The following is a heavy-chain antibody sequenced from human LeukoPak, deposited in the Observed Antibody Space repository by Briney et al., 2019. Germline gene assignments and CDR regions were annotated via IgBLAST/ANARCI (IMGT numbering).Heavy chain of an antibody. CDR3: ARGEYYDRSAYCFD. J-gene: IGHJ4*02. Sequence: ASVKVSCKASGYTFTGYYMHWVRQAPGQGLEWMGWINPNSGGTNYVQRLQGRVTMTRDTSISTPCMELSRLRSDDTAVYYCARGEYYDRSAYCFDLGQGTMVTVSS. CDR2: INPNSGGT. V-gene: IGHV1-2*02. CDR1: GYTFTGYY. D-gene: IGHD3-22*01.